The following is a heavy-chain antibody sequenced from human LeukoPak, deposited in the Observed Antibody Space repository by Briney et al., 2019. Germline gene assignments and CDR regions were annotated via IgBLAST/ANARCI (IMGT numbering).Heavy chain of an antibody. V-gene: IGHV3-9*01. CDR2: ISWNSGSI. J-gene: IGHJ3*02. Sequence: GGSLRLSCAASGFTFDDYAMHWVRHAPGKGLEWVSGISWNSGSIGYADSVKGRFTISRDNAKNSLYLQMNSLRAEDTALYYCAKDMTEWMATILRVAFDIWGQGTMVTVSS. D-gene: IGHD5-24*01. CDR1: GFTFDDYA. CDR3: AKDMTEWMATILRVAFDI.